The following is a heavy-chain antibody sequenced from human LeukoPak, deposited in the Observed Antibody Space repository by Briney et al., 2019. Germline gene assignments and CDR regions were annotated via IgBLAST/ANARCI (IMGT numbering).Heavy chain of an antibody. CDR3: ARVTTGRRGY. CDR2: IKQDGSEK. D-gene: IGHD1-14*01. Sequence: PGGSLRLSCAASGFTSSSYWMSWVRQAPGKGLEWVANIKQDGSEKYYVDSVKGRFTISRDNAKNSLYLQMNSLRAEDTAVYYCARVTTGRRGYWGQGTLVTVSS. CDR1: GFTSSSYW. J-gene: IGHJ4*02. V-gene: IGHV3-7*01.